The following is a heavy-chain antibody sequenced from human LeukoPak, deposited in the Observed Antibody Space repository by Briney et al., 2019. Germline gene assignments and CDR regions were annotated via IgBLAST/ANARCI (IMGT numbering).Heavy chain of an antibody. V-gene: IGHV3-7*01. CDR1: GFTFSSYW. Sequence: PGGSLRLSCAVSGFTFSSYWMSWVRQAPGKGLEWVANIKQDGSEKYYVDSVKGRFTISRDNAKNSLYLQMNSLRAEDTAVYYCARVSHFDWPYYYYYYMDVWGKGTTVTVSS. CDR2: IKQDGSEK. D-gene: IGHD3-9*01. J-gene: IGHJ6*03. CDR3: ARVSHFDWPYYYYYYMDV.